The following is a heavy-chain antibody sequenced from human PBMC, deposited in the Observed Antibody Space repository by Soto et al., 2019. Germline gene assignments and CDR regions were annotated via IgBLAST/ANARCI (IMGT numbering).Heavy chain of an antibody. CDR3: ARSIVVVTALDY. CDR1: GYIFTNYY. D-gene: IGHD2-21*02. V-gene: IGHV1-46*01. Sequence: SCKTSGYIFTNYYIHWVRQAPGQGLEWMGIINPSGGSTRYAQNFQGRATMTRDTSASTAYMELSSLRSEDTAVYYCARSIVVVTALDYWGQGTLVTVSS. J-gene: IGHJ4*02. CDR2: INPSGGST.